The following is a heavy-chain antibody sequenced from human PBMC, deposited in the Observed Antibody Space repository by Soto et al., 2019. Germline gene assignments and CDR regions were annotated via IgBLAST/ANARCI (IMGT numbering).Heavy chain of an antibody. V-gene: IGHV3-23*01. D-gene: IGHD3-22*01. CDR2: ISASGGST. J-gene: IGHJ4*02. CDR1: GFTFSRYA. Sequence: PGGSLRLSCAASGFTFSRYAMNWVRQAPGKGLEWVSDISASGGSTYYADSVKGRFTISRDNSKNTLYLQMNSLRAEDTAAYYCAKEGDSSGIHYWGQGTLVTVSS. CDR3: AKEGDSSGIHY.